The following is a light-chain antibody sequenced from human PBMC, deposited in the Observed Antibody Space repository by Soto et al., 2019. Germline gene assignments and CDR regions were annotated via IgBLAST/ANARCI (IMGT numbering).Light chain of an antibody. CDR1: RSVSTN. CDR3: PQYDKSLPPVT. CDR2: GAS. J-gene: IGKJ4*01. Sequence: DIILTQSPAIVSVSPGERATLSCRASRSVSTNLAWYQHKHGQAPRLLIYGASTRVTDIPARFSGSGSGTDFTLTINYLKSEDFGVYYWPQYDKSLPPVTFGGGTKVEI. V-gene: IGKV3-15*01.